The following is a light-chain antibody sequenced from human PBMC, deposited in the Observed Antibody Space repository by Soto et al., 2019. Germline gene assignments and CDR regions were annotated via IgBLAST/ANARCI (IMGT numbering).Light chain of an antibody. J-gene: IGKJ4*01. V-gene: IGKV1-12*01. CDR2: SAS. CDR3: QQANSFPLT. CDR1: QRINDW. Sequence: DIQMTQSPSSVSASVGDRVTITCRASQRINDWLAWYQQKRGKAPKLLIYSASSLQSGVPSRFSGSGAGKDFTLTISSLQPEDVATYYCQQANSFPLTFGGGTKVEI.